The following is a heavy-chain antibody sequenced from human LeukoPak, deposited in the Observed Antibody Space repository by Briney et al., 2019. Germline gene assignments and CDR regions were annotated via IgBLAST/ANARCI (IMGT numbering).Heavy chain of an antibody. J-gene: IGHJ4*01. CDR2: VSGWGGRS. CDR1: GFTFSRFA. D-gene: IGHD4-17*01. V-gene: IGHV3-23*01. Sequence: GGSLRLSREASGFTFSRFAMIWLPAAPEGSVECVSVVSGWGGRSYHEDSLRGRFTISRDNSKNPLYLHMNNLRADDTAEYFCAKGHSDFGTGFDFWGHGTLVTVSS. CDR3: AKGHSDFGTGFDF.